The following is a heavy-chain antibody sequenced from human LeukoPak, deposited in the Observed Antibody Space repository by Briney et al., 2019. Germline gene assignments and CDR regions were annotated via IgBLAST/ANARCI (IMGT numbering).Heavy chain of an antibody. D-gene: IGHD3/OR15-3a*01. V-gene: IGHV3-49*04. Sequence: GGSLRLSCAVSGIIFSDYWMSWVRQAPGKGLEWVGFIRSKTYSGTTEYAASVRGRFTISRNESKSIAYLQMNSLKTEDTAVYYCARVDTHRRYYYYYMDVWGKGTTVTVS. CDR3: ARVDTHRRYYYYYMDV. J-gene: IGHJ6*03. CDR2: IRSKTYSGTT. CDR1: GIIFSDYW.